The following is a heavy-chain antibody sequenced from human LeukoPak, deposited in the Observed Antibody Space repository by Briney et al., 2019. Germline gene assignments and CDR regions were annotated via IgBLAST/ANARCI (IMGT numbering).Heavy chain of an antibody. J-gene: IGHJ4*02. CDR2: IYPGDSDT. CDR1: GYSFTSYW. Sequence: GESLKISCKGSGYSFTSYWIGWVRQIPGKGLELMGIIYPGDSDTKYSPSFQGQVTISADKSISTAYLQWSSLKASDTAMYYCARSRYSSGWYTPPFDYWGQGTLVSVSS. CDR3: ARSRYSSGWYTPPFDY. V-gene: IGHV5-51*01. D-gene: IGHD6-19*01.